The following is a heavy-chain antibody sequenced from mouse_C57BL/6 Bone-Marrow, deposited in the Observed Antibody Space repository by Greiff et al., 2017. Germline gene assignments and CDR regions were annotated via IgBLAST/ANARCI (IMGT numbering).Heavy chain of an antibody. V-gene: IGHV5-4*01. CDR2: ISDGGSYT. CDR1: GFTFSSYA. Sequence: EVQLLESGGGLVKPGGSLKLSCAASGFTFSSYAMSWVRQTPEKRLEWVATISDGGSYTYYPDNVKGRFTISRDNAKNNLYLQMRQLKSEDTAMYYCARGPFDYYAMDYWGQGTSVTVSS. CDR3: ARGPFDYYAMDY. J-gene: IGHJ4*01.